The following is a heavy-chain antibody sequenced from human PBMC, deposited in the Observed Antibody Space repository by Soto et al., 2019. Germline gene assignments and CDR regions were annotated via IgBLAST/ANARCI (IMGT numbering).Heavy chain of an antibody. Sequence: EVQLLDSGGGLVQPGGSLRLSCAASGFTFSSYVMNWVRQAPGKGLEWVSGISGSGGSTFYADSVKGPFTISRDNSKNTLYLQMSSLRAEDTAVYYCAKDAYSGYDPATFEYWGQGTLVTVSS. D-gene: IGHD5-12*01. CDR2: ISGSGGST. J-gene: IGHJ4*02. CDR1: GFTFSSYV. V-gene: IGHV3-23*01. CDR3: AKDAYSGYDPATFEY.